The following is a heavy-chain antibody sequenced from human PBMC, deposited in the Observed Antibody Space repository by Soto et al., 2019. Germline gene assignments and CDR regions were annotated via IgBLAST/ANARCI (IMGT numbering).Heavy chain of an antibody. J-gene: IGHJ4*02. V-gene: IGHV1-18*01. CDR3: ARDPATPTATMKDDDY. CDR2: ISAYNGNT. D-gene: IGHD5-18*01. CDR1: GYTFTSYG. Sequence: ASVKVSCKASGYTFTSYGISWVRQAPGQGLEWMGWISAYNGNTNYAQKLQGRVTMTTDTSTSTAYMELRSLRSDDTAVYYCARDPATPTATMKDDDYWGQGTLVTVS.